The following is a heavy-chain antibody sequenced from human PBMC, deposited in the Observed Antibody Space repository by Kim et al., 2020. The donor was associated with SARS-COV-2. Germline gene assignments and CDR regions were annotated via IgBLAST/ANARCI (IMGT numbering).Heavy chain of an antibody. V-gene: IGHV3-21*06. CDR1: GFTFSNYP. D-gene: IGHD3-16*01. J-gene: IGHJ4*02. CDR3: ARGHVATFGDY. Sequence: GGSLRLSCAASGFTFSNYPMNWVRQAPGKGLEWVSISDSSNYIYYADSVRGRFTISRDNAKNSLYLQMNSLRAEDTAVYYCARGHVATFGDYWGQGTLVTVSS. CDR2: ISDSSNYI.